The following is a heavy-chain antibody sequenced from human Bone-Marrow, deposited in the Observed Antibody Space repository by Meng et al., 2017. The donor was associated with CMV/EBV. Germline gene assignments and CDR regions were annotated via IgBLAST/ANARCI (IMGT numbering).Heavy chain of an antibody. V-gene: IGHV3-21*04. D-gene: IGHD3-22*01. CDR2: ISSSSSYI. J-gene: IGHJ4*02. CDR1: GFTFSSYS. CDR3: AKKWGYYDSSGHYFDS. Sequence: GESLKISCAASGFTFSSYSMNWVRQAPGKGLEWVSSISSSSSYIYYADSVKGRFTISRDNAKNSLYLQMSGLRAEDTALYYCAKKWGYYDSSGHYFDSWGQGTLVTVSS.